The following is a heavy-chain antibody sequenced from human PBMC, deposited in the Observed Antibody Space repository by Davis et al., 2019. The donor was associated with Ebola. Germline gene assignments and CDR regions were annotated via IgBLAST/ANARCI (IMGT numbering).Heavy chain of an antibody. CDR3: ARGAQGVIGGFYDY. Sequence: SVKVSCKASGYTFTSYGISWVRQAPGQGLEWMGGIIPIFGTANYAQKFQGRVTITADESTSTAYMELSSLRSEDTAVYYCARGAQGVIGGFYDYWGQGTLVTVSS. J-gene: IGHJ4*02. V-gene: IGHV1-69*13. D-gene: IGHD3-10*01. CDR2: IIPIFGTA. CDR1: GYTFTSYG.